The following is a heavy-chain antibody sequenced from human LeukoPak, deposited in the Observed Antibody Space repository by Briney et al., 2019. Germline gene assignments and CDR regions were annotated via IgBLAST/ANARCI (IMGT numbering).Heavy chain of an antibody. CDR1: GFTFSSYG. V-gene: IGHV3-33*01. CDR3: ARDLGGCGDRFCSYYFDH. Sequence: PGGSLGLSCGASGFTFSSYGMNWLRQAPGKGLEWVAVIWYDGSHKYYADSAKGRFTISRDNSKNTVSLQMDSLRVEDTALYYCARDLGGCGDRFCSYYFDHWGQGIQVTVSS. CDR2: IWYDGSHK. D-gene: IGHD2-21*02. J-gene: IGHJ4*02.